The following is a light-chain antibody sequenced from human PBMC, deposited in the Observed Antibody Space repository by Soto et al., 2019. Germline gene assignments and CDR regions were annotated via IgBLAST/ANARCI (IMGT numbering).Light chain of an antibody. CDR2: KAS. J-gene: IGKJ1*01. V-gene: IGKV1-5*03. CDR3: QQYGANSPWT. Sequence: DIQVTQSPSTLSASVGDRVTINCRASQNINDWLAWYQQKSGKAPKVLIYKASSLESGVASRFSGSGSGTEFTLTISSLQTEDFATYYCQQYGANSPWTFGQGTKVEIK. CDR1: QNINDW.